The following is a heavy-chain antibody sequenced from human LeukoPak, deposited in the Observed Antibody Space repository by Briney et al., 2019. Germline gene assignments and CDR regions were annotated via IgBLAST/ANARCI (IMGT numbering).Heavy chain of an antibody. CDR1: GGTFNSYA. Sequence: GASVKVSFKASGGTFNSYAISWVRQAPGQGLEWMGRIIPIFGIANYAQKFQGRVTITADKSTSTAYMELSSLRSEDTAVYYCARAAAQDELGHFDYWGQGTLVTVSS. D-gene: IGHD7-27*01. J-gene: IGHJ4*02. V-gene: IGHV1-69*04. CDR3: ARAAAQDELGHFDY. CDR2: IIPIFGIA.